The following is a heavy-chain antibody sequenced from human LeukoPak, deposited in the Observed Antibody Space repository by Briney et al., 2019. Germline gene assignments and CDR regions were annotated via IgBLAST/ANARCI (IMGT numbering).Heavy chain of an antibody. D-gene: IGHD2-15*01. CDR3: ASHPGVAAADY. Sequence: KSSETLSLTCTVSGGSISDYYWSWIRQPPEKGLEWIGYIYYSGSTNYNPSLKSRVTVSADTSKNQISLKLTSVTAADTAVYYCASHPGVAAADYWGQGTLVTVSS. CDR2: IYYSGST. CDR1: GGSISDYY. J-gene: IGHJ4*02. V-gene: IGHV4-59*08.